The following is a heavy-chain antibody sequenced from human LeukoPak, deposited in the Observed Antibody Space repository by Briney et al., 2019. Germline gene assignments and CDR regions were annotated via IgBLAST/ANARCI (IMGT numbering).Heavy chain of an antibody. V-gene: IGHV4-39*01. CDR2: IYYSGST. J-gene: IGHJ6*02. CDR3: ARNYYYYGMDV. Sequence: PSETLSLTCTVSGGSISSSSYYWGWIRQPPGKGLEWIGSIYYSGSTYYNPSLKSRVTISVDTSENQFSLKLSSVTAADTAVYYCARNYYYYGMDVWGQGTTVTVSS. CDR1: GGSISSSSYY.